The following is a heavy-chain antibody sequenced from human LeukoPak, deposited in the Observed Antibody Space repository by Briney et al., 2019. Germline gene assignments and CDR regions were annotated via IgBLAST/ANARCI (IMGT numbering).Heavy chain of an antibody. CDR3: VKPPRLSIIRGEGMDV. D-gene: IGHD3-10*01. CDR2: INSGGDDT. Sequence: GASLRLSCAGSGFTFRNYAMGWVRQAPGKGLEGVSGINSGGDDTYYADSVKGRFTISRDNFKNTLYLQMNSLRAEDTAVYYCVKPPRLSIIRGEGMDVWGQGTTVTVSS. J-gene: IGHJ6*02. CDR1: GFTFRNYA. V-gene: IGHV3-23*01.